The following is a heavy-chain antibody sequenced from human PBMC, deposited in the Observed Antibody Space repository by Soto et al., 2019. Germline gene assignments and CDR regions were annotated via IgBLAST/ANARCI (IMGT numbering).Heavy chain of an antibody. D-gene: IGHD5-18*01. CDR1: GGTFSSYA. CDR2: IIPIFGTA. Sequence: QVQLVQSGAEVKKPGSSVKVSCKASGGTFSSYAISWVRQAPGQGLEWMGGIIPIFGTANYAQKFQGRVTITADDSTSTAYMALRSLRSEDPSVYYCARIEDTPMVTTVPYYYYRMDVWGQGTPVTVSS. CDR3: ARIEDTPMVTTVPYYYYRMDV. V-gene: IGHV1-69*12. J-gene: IGHJ6*02.